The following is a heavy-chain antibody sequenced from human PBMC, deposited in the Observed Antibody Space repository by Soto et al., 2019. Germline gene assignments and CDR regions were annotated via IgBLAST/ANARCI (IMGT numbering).Heavy chain of an antibody. CDR3: ARGYYDSSGTPVVD. Sequence: GSLRLSCAASGFTFSSYSMNWVRQAPGKGLEWVSYISSSSTIYYADSVKGRFTISRDNAKNSLYLQMNSLRDEDTAVYYCARGYYDSSGTPVVDWGQGTLVPFSP. D-gene: IGHD3-22*01. J-gene: IGHJ4*02. V-gene: IGHV3-48*02. CDR1: GFTFSSYS. CDR2: ISSSSTI.